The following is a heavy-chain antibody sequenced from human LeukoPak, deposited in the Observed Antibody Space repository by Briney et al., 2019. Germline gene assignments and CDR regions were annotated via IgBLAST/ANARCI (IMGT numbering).Heavy chain of an antibody. Sequence: KPSETLSLTCAVYGGSFSGYYWSWSRQPPGKGLEWIGEIKHSGSTNYNPSLKRRVTISVDTSKNQFSLKLSSVTAADTAVYYCARDFSTYSSSWDYWGQGTLVTVSS. CDR1: GGSFSGYY. D-gene: IGHD6-13*01. CDR2: IKHSGST. V-gene: IGHV4-34*01. J-gene: IGHJ4*02. CDR3: ARDFSTYSSSWDY.